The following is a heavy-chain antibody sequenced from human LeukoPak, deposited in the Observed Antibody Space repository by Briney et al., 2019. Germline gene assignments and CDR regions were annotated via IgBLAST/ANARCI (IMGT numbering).Heavy chain of an antibody. CDR2: MNPNSGNT. Sequence: ASVKVSCKASGYTFTSYDINWVRQATGQGLEWMGWMNPNSGNTGYAQKFQGRVTMTRNTSISTAYMELSSLRSEDTAVYYCARGSRVIWFGDSMAGWFDPWAREPWSPSPQ. D-gene: IGHD3-10*01. CDR3: ARGSRVIWFGDSMAGWFDP. V-gene: IGHV1-8*01. CDR1: GYTFTSYD. J-gene: IGHJ5*02.